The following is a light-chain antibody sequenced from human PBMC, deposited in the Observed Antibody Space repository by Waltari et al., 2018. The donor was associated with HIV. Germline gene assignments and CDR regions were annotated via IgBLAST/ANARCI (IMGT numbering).Light chain of an antibody. CDR3: QSYDSSLRV. J-gene: IGLJ3*02. Sequence: QSVLTQPPSVSGAPGQRVTISCTGSSPNIGAGYDVHWYQQLPGTAPRLLSYGNSNRPSGVPDRFSGSKSGTSASLAITGLQAEDEADYYCQSYDSSLRVFGGGTKLTVL. V-gene: IGLV1-40*01. CDR1: SPNIGAGYD. CDR2: GNS.